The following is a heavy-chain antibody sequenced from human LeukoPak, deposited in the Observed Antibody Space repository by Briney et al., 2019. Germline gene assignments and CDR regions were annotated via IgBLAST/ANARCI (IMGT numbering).Heavy chain of an antibody. D-gene: IGHD6-19*01. CDR3: TTEYSSGAFDY. J-gene: IGHJ4*02. Sequence: GGSLRLSCAASGFTFSNAWMSWVRQAPGKGLEWVGRIKSKTDGGTTDYAAPVKGRFTISRDDSKNTLYLQMNSLKTEDTAAYYCTTEYSSGAFDYWGQGTLVTVSS. CDR1: GFTFSNAW. CDR2: IKSKTDGGTT. V-gene: IGHV3-15*01.